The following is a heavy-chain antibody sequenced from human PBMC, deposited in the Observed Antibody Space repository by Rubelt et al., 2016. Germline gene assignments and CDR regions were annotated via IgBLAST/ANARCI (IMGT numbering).Heavy chain of an antibody. V-gene: IGHV3-30*19. J-gene: IGHJ5*02. D-gene: IGHD4-17*01. CDR3: AKQTTVTTLSWFDP. Sequence: SCAASGFTFSSYGMHWVRQAPGKGLEWVAVISYDGSNKYYADSVKGRFTISRDNSKNTRYLQMNSLRAEDTAVYYCAKQTTVTTLSWFDPWGQGTLVTVSS. CDR2: ISYDGSNK. CDR1: GFTFSSYG.